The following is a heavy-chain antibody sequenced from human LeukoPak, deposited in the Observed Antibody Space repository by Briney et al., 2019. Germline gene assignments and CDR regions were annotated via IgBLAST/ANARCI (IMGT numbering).Heavy chain of an antibody. D-gene: IGHD3-22*01. Sequence: TGGSLRLSCGATGFSLGSYYMDWVRQAPGKGLEWVAAISGSGSCTFYADSVKGRFTISRENAKNSLSLQMNSLRADDTTIYYCASPQGSCYYFDYWGQGTLVSVP. V-gene: IGHV3-23*01. J-gene: IGHJ4*02. CDR2: ISGSGSCT. CDR3: ASPQGSCYYFDY. CDR1: GFSLGSYY.